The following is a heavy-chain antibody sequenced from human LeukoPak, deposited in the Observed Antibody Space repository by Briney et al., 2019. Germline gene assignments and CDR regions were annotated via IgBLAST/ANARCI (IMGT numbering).Heavy chain of an antibody. CDR3: MMSLTAHYYYGLDV. V-gene: IGHV3-7*02. CDR1: GFTFCSYW. D-gene: IGHD2-21*02. CDR2: IKQDGSEK. J-gene: IGHJ6*02. Sequence: RRSLTLSCAASGFTFCSYWMSWVRQAPGKGLEWVANIKQDGSEKYYVDSVKGRFTISRDNAKNSLFLQMNSLRADDTAVYHCMMSLTAHYYYGLDVWGQGTTVTVSS.